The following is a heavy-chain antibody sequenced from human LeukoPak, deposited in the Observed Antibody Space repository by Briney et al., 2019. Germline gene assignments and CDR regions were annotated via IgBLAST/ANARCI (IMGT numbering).Heavy chain of an antibody. J-gene: IGHJ3*02. CDR3: ATSRITMVRGVSGAFDI. CDR2: VDPEDGET. V-gene: IGHV1-69-2*01. CDR1: GYTFTDYY. D-gene: IGHD3-10*01. Sequence: ASVKVSCKVSGYTFTDYYMHWVQQAPGKGLEWMGLVDPEDGETIYAEKFQGRVTITADTSTDTAYMELSSLRSEDTAVYYSATSRITMVRGVSGAFDIWGQGTMVTVSS.